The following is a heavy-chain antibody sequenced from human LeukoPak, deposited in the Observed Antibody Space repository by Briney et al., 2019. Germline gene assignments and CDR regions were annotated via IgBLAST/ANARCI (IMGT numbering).Heavy chain of an antibody. CDR3: ARTRGYLDL. D-gene: IGHD2-2*01. CDR1: GGSFSGYY. V-gene: IGHV4-34*01. J-gene: IGHJ2*01. CDR2: INHSGST. Sequence: SETLSLTCAVYGGSFSGYYWSWIRQPPGKGLEWIGEINHSGSTNYNPSLKSRVTISVDTSKNQFSLKPSSVTAADTAVYYCARTRGYLDLWGRGTLVTVSS.